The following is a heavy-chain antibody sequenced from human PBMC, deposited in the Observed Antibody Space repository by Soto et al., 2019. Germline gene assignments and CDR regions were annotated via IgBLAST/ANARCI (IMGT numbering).Heavy chain of an antibody. CDR3: ARVPYYDILTGYSRTRHMDV. CDR1: GFTVSSNY. D-gene: IGHD3-9*01. Sequence: GGSLRLSCAASGFTVSSNYMSWVRQAPGKGLEWVSVIYSGGSTYYADSVKGRFTISRDNSKNTLYLQMNSLRAEDTAVYYCARVPYYDILTGYSRTRHMDVWGKGTTVTVSS. CDR2: IYSGGST. J-gene: IGHJ6*03. V-gene: IGHV3-66*01.